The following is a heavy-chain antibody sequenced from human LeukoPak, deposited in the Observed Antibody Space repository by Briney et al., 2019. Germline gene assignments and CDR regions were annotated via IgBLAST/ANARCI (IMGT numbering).Heavy chain of an antibody. CDR3: ARAAAGTDDY. CDR1: GGTFSSYA. D-gene: IGHD6-13*01. J-gene: IGHJ4*02. Sequence: SVKVSCKASGGTFSSYAISWVRQAPGQGLEWVGRIIPILDITNYAHKFQGRVTLTADKSTSTAYMELSSLRSEDTAVYYCARAAAGTDDYWGQGTLVTVSA. V-gene: IGHV1-69*04. CDR2: IIPILDIT.